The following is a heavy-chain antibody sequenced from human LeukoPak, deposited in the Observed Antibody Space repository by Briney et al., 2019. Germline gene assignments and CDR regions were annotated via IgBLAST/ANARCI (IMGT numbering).Heavy chain of an antibody. CDR1: GFSFSFSN. V-gene: IGHV3-21*03. Sequence: GGSLRLSCAASGFSFSFSNMNWVRQAPGKGLEWVSYISNTNGHTYYADSVNGRFTISRDTAKNSLYLQMNSLRVEDTAIYFCARDRDSSGLYGGADLWGQGVLVTVSA. J-gene: IGHJ5*02. CDR2: ISNTNGHT. D-gene: IGHD6-19*01. CDR3: ARDRDSSGLYGGADL.